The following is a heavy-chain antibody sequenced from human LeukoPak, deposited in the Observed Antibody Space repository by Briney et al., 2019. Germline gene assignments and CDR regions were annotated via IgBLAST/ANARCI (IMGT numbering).Heavy chain of an antibody. J-gene: IGHJ4*02. CDR2: IKQDGSEK. CDR1: GCTFSSHW. Sequence: GGSLRLSCAASGCTFSSHWMSWVRQAPGKGLEWVANIKQDGSEKYYVDSVEGRFTISRDNAKNSLYLQMDSLRAEDTAVYYCASRAGYSSSWSAFDYWGQGTLVTVSS. V-gene: IGHV3-7*05. D-gene: IGHD6-13*01. CDR3: ASRAGYSSSWSAFDY.